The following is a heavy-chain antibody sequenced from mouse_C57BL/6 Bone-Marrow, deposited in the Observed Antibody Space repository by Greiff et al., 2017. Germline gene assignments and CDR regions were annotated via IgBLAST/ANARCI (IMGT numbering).Heavy chain of an antibody. Sequence: VQLQQSGPELVKPGDSVKISCKASGYSFTGYFMNWVMQSHGKSLEWIGRINPYNGDTFYNQKFKGKATLTVDKSSSTAHMELRSLTSEDSAVYYCARSPLYYGNPAWFAYWGQGTLVTVSA. V-gene: IGHV1-20*01. D-gene: IGHD2-1*01. J-gene: IGHJ3*01. CDR3: ARSPLYYGNPAWFAY. CDR1: GYSFTGYF. CDR2: INPYNGDT.